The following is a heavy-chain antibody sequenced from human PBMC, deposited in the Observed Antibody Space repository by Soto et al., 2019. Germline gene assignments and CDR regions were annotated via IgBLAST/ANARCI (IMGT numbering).Heavy chain of an antibody. Sequence: QITLKESGPTLVKPTQTLTLTCTFSGFSLSAHGVGVGWIRQPPGKALEWLALIYWDDDKRYSPSLKSRLTITKDTSKNQVVLTMTNMVPVDTGTYFCAHSDYGDYFDYWGQGTLVTVSS. J-gene: IGHJ4*02. CDR1: GFSLSAHGVG. CDR2: IYWDDDK. V-gene: IGHV2-5*02. D-gene: IGHD4-17*01. CDR3: AHSDYGDYFDY.